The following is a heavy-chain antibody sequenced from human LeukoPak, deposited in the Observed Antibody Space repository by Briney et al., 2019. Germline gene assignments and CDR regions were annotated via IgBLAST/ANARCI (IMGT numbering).Heavy chain of an antibody. J-gene: IGHJ3*02. CDR2: ISSSSTYI. Sequence: PGGSLRLSCAASGFSFRSYSINWVRQAPGKGLEWVSFISSSSTYIYYADSMKGRFTISRDNAKNSLFLQMNSLRGEDTAVYYCARIPYSSSLTDAFDIWGRGTMVTVYS. V-gene: IGHV3-21*01. CDR3: ARIPYSSSLTDAFDI. CDR1: GFSFRSYS. D-gene: IGHD6-6*01.